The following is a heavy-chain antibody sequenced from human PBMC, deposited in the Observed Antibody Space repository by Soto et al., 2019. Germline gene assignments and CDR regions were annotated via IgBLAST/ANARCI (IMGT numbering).Heavy chain of an antibody. J-gene: IGHJ6*02. D-gene: IGHD3-10*01. CDR3: AKGPGGSGSYYLQYYGMDV. CDR2: ISGSGGST. V-gene: IGHV3-23*01. CDR1: GFNLSSYA. Sequence: GALSLSYAASGFNLSSYAMSLVRRAPVKGLEWVSAISGSGGSTYYADSVKGRFTISRDNSKNTLYLQMNSLRAEDTAVYYCAKGPGGSGSYYLQYYGMDVWGQGTTVTVSS.